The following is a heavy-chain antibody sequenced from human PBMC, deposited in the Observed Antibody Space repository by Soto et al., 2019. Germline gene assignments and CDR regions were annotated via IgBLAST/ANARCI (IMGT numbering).Heavy chain of an antibody. Sequence: GGSLRLSCSASGFTFGTYAMSWVRQAPGRGLEWVSTIRGSGGGIHYADSVKGRFTISRDNSKNTLFLQLNSLRAEDTAVYYCAKTLPTLAGYLDYWDQGTLVTVS. D-gene: IGHD3-9*01. J-gene: IGHJ4*02. V-gene: IGHV3-23*01. CDR1: GFTFGTYA. CDR3: AKTLPTLAGYLDY. CDR2: IRGSGGGI.